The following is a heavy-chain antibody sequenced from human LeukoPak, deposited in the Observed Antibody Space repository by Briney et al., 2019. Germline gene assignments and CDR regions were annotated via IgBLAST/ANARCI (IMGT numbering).Heavy chain of an antibody. CDR2: IIPIPGIA. Sequence: SVKVSCKASGGTFSSYANSWVRQAPGQGHEWMGRIIPIPGIANYAQKFQGRVTITADKSTSTAYMELSGLRSEDTAVYYCARDRITMLPAGFDPWGQGTLVTVSS. V-gene: IGHV1-69*04. CDR3: ARDRITMLPAGFDP. CDR1: GGTFSSYA. J-gene: IGHJ5*02. D-gene: IGHD3-10*01.